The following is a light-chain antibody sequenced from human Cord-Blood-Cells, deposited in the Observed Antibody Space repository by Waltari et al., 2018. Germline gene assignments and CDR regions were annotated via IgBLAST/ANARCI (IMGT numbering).Light chain of an antibody. CDR3: QQYGSSPKT. Sequence: EIVLTQSRCTLSLSPGERATLSCRASQSVSSSYLAWYQQKPGQAPRLLIYGESSRATGIPDRFSGSGSGTDFPLTIRRLEPEDFAVYYCQQYGSSPKTFGQGTKVEIK. CDR1: QSVSSSY. CDR2: GES. V-gene: IGKV3-20*01. J-gene: IGKJ1*01.